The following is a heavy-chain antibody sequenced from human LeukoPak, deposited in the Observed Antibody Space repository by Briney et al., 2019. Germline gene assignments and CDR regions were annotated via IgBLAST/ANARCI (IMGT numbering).Heavy chain of an antibody. Sequence: SVKVSCKATGGTFNSYGVSWVRQAPGQGLEWMGGIIPIFGTSTYPQKFQGRVTITADESTSTAYMELSSLRSEDTAVYYCARSNYYGSGTPDYYYGMDVWGIGTTVTVSS. CDR2: IIPIFGTS. V-gene: IGHV1-69*13. J-gene: IGHJ6*04. D-gene: IGHD3-10*01. CDR1: GGTFNSYG. CDR3: ARSNYYGSGTPDYYYGMDV.